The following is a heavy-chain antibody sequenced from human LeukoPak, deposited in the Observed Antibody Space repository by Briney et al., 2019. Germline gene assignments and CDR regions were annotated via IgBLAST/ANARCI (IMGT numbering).Heavy chain of an antibody. Sequence: PGRSLRLSCAASGFTFSSYGMHWVRQAPGKGLEWVAVIWYDGSNKCYADSVKGRFTISRDNSKNTLYLQMNSLRAEDTAVYYCARDNVAVAGTFDYWGQGTLVTVSS. J-gene: IGHJ4*02. V-gene: IGHV3-33*01. CDR2: IWYDGSNK. CDR3: ARDNVAVAGTFDY. CDR1: GFTFSSYG. D-gene: IGHD6-19*01.